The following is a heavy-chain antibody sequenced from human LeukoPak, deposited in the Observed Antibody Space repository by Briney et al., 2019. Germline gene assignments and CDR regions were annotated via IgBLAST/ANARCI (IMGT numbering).Heavy chain of an antibody. D-gene: IGHD6-19*01. Sequence: GGSLRLSCAASGFTFSSYWMSWVRQAPGKGLEWVANIKQDGSEKYHVDSVKGRFTISRDNAKNSLYLQMNSLRDEDTAFYYCATKGLAEPQDYYFDNWGQGTLVTVSS. CDR1: GFTFSSYW. V-gene: IGHV3-7*01. J-gene: IGHJ4*02. CDR2: IKQDGSEK. CDR3: ATKGLAEPQDYYFDN.